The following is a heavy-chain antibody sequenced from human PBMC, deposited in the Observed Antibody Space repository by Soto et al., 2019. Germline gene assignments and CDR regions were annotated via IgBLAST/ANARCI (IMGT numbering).Heavy chain of an antibody. CDR1: GFTFSSYS. CDR3: ARPHYDILTGFANGMDV. V-gene: IGHV3-48*01. CDR2: ISSSSSTI. Sequence: GSLRLSCAASGFTFSSYSMNWVRQAPGKGLEWVSYISSSSSTIYYADSVKGRFTISRDNAKNSLYLQMNSLRAEDTAVYYCARPHYDILTGFANGMDVWGQGTTVTVSS. J-gene: IGHJ6*02. D-gene: IGHD3-9*01.